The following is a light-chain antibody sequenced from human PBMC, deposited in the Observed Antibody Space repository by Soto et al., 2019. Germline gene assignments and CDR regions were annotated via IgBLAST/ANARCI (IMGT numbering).Light chain of an antibody. CDR2: DNN. CDR1: SSNVGNNY. Sequence: QSVLTQTPSVSAAPGQKVTISFSGTSSNVGNNYVSWYQQFPDTAPKLLIYDNNKRPSGIPDRFSGSKSGASATLVITGVQTGDEADYYCGTWDGRRNWVFGGGTQLTVL. CDR3: GTWDGRRNWV. J-gene: IGLJ7*01. V-gene: IGLV1-51*01.